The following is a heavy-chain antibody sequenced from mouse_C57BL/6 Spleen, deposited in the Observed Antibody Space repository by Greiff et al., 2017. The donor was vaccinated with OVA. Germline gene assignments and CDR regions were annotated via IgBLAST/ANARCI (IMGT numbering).Heavy chain of an antibody. CDR1: GYSITSGYY. CDR3: ARGPRYFDV. CDR2: ISYDGSN. V-gene: IGHV3-6*01. J-gene: IGHJ1*03. Sequence: VQLKESGPGLVKPSQSLSLTCSVTGYSITSGYYWNWIRQFPGNKLEWMGYISYDGSNNYNPSLKNRISITRDTSKNQFFLKLNSVTTEDTATYDCARGPRYFDVWGTGTTVTVSS.